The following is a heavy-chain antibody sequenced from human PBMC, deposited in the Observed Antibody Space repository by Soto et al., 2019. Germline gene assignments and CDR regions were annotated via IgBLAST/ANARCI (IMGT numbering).Heavy chain of an antibody. J-gene: IGHJ4*02. Sequence: PSETLSLTCAVYGGSFSGYYWSWIRQPPGKGLEWIGEINHSGSTNYNPSLKSRVTISVDTSKNQFSLKLSSVTAADTAVYYCARMKTVAGRDYWGQGTLVTVSS. CDR3: ARMKTVAGRDY. CDR1: GGSFSGYY. V-gene: IGHV4-34*01. D-gene: IGHD6-19*01. CDR2: INHSGST.